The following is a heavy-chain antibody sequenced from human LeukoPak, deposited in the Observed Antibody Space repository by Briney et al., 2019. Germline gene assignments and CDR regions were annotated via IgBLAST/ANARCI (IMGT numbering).Heavy chain of an antibody. CDR1: GFSVSTNY. J-gene: IGHJ2*01. Sequence: GGSLRLSCAASGFSVSTNYMNWVRQAPGKGLEWVSILYSGSSTYYADSVEGRFIVSRDSSKNALSLQMNDLRAEDTAVYYCARVGDHFHWYLDLWGRGTLVTVSS. CDR3: ARVGDHFHWYLDL. D-gene: IGHD3-3*02. V-gene: IGHV3-53*01. CDR2: LYSGSST.